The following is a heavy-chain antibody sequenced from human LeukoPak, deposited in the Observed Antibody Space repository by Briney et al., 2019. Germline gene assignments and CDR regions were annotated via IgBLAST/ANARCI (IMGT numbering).Heavy chain of an antibody. D-gene: IGHD2-2*01. CDR3: ARGGYCSSTSCPGGFDY. Sequence: GASVKVSCKASGYTFTGYYMHWVRQAPGQGLEWMGWINPNSGGTNYAQKFQGRVTMTRDTSISTAYMELSRLRSDDTAVYYCARGGYCSSTSCPGGFDYWGQGTLVTVSS. CDR2: INPNSGGT. CDR1: GYTFTGYY. J-gene: IGHJ4*02. V-gene: IGHV1-2*02.